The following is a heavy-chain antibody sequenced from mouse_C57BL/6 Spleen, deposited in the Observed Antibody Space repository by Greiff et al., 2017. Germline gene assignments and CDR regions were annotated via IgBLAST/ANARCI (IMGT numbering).Heavy chain of an antibody. CDR2: ISYDGSN. D-gene: IGHD2-1*01. Sequence: EVQLVESGPGLVKPSQSLSLTCSVTGYSITSGYYWNWIRQFPGNKLEWMGYISYDGSNNYNPSLKNRISITRDTSKNQFFLKLNSVTTEDTATYYCARVGNYVSFDYWGPGTTLTVSS. CDR3: ARVGNYVSFDY. J-gene: IGHJ2*01. V-gene: IGHV3-6*01. CDR1: GYSITSGYY.